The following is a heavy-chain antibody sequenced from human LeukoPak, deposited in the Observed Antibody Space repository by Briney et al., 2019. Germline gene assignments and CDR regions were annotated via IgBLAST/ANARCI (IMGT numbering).Heavy chain of an antibody. CDR1: GFTFSSYA. CDR3: AKDRGGVLRFLEWFFDY. J-gene: IGHJ4*02. V-gene: IGHV3-30-3*01. D-gene: IGHD3-3*01. Sequence: GGSLRLSCAASGFTFSSYAMSWVRQAPGKGLGWVAVISYDGSNKYYADSVKGRFTISRDNSKNTLYLQMNSLRAEDAAVYYCAKDRGGVLRFLEWFFDYWGQGTLVTVSS. CDR2: ISYDGSNK.